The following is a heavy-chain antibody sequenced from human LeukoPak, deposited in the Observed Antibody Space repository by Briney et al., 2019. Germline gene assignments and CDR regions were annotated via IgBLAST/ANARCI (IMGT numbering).Heavy chain of an antibody. J-gene: IGHJ4*02. CDR2: ISGSGGST. CDR3: AKKESITMVRGVISPYFDY. CDR1: GFTFSTYA. Sequence: GGPLRLSCAASGFTFSTYAMSWVRQAPGKGLEWVSSISGSGGSTYYADSVKGRFTISRDNSKDTLYLQMNSLRAEDTAVYYCAKKESITMVRGVISPYFDYWGQGTLVTVSS. V-gene: IGHV3-23*01. D-gene: IGHD3-10*01.